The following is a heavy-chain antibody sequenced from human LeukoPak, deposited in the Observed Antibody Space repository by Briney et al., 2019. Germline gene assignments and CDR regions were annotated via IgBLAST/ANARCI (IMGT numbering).Heavy chain of an antibody. CDR3: TIVGLVTTNIIVLFPPDY. CDR2: ISGYNGNT. Sequence: ASVTVSCKASGYTFTSYGISWVRQAPGQGLESMGWISGYNGNTDYAQRLQGRVTMTTETSTRMAYMELRSLRSDDTAEYYCTIVGLVTTNIIVLFPPDYWDQGPLVTVS. D-gene: IGHD2-21*02. J-gene: IGHJ4*02. CDR1: GYTFTSYG. V-gene: IGHV1-18*01.